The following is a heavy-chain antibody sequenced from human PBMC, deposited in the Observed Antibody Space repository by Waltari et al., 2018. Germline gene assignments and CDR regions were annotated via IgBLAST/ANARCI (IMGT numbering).Heavy chain of an antibody. CDR3: ARDPTFIAARAH. CDR2: IYYSGST. V-gene: IGHV4-39*07. J-gene: IGHJ4*02. D-gene: IGHD6-6*01. CDR1: AGSISSSSYY. Sequence: QLQLQESGPGLVKPSETLSLTCTVSAGSISSSSYYWGWIRQPPGKGLEWIGSIYYSGSTYYNPSLKSRVTISVDTSKNQFSLKLSSVTAADTAVYYCARDPTFIAARAHWGQGTLVTVSS.